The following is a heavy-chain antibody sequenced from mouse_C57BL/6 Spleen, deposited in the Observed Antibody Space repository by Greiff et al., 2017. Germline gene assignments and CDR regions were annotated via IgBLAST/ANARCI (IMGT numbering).Heavy chain of an antibody. CDR1: GYTFTDYN. CDR2: INPNNGGT. Sequence: EVKLVESGPELVKPGASVKIPCKASGYTFTDYNMDWVKQSHGKSLEWLGDINPNNGGTIYNQKFKGKATLPLDKSSSTAYMEIRSLTSEDTAVYYCARRDYGSSWYFDVWGTGTTVTVSS. D-gene: IGHD1-1*01. CDR3: ARRDYGSSWYFDV. V-gene: IGHV1-18*01. J-gene: IGHJ1*03.